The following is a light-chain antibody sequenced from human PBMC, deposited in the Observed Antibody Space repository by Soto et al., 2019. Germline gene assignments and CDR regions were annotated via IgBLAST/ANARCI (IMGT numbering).Light chain of an antibody. CDR2: AAS. CDR3: QQLNTYPFP. CDR1: QGISSS. Sequence: DIQLTQSPSFLSASVGDRVTITCRASQGISSSLAWYQQKSGKAPNFLIYAASTLQTGVPSRFSGSGSGTEFTLTISSLQPEEFATYYCQQLNTYPFPVGPGTKVDIK. J-gene: IGKJ3*01. V-gene: IGKV1-9*01.